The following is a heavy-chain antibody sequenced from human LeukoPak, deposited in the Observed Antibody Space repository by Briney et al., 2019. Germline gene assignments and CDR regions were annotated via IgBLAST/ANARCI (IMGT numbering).Heavy chain of an antibody. CDR3: ARARIAAAGNAFDI. CDR1: GFTFDDYG. CDR2: INWSGGST. Sequence: GGSLRLSCAASGFTFDDYGLSWVRQAPGKGLEWVSGINWSGGSTGYADSVKGRFTISRDNAKNSLYLQMNSLRAEDTALYYCARARIAAAGNAFDIWGQGTMVTVSS. J-gene: IGHJ3*02. D-gene: IGHD6-13*01. V-gene: IGHV3-20*04.